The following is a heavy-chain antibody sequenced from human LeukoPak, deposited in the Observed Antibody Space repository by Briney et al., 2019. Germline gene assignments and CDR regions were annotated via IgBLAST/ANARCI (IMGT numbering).Heavy chain of an antibody. CDR2: IYHSGST. D-gene: IGHD6-19*01. V-gene: IGHV4-59*08. J-gene: IGHJ4*02. CDR3: ARLPGGSGWPFFDY. Sequence: SETLSLTCTVSGGSISSYYWSWIRQPPGKGLEWIGSIYHSGSTYYNPSLKSRVTISVDTSKNQFSLKLSSVTAADTAVYYCARLPGGSGWPFFDYWGQGTLVTVSS. CDR1: GGSISSYY.